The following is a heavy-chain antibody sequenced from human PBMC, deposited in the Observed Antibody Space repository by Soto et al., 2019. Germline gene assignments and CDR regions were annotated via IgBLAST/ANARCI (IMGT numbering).Heavy chain of an antibody. V-gene: IGHV3-21*01. D-gene: IGHD3-16*02. CDR3: ARDAIMITFGGVIDPPGDGMDV. CDR1: GFTFSSYS. J-gene: IGHJ6*02. Sequence: GGSLRLSCAASGFTFSSYSMNWVRHAPGKGLEWVSSISSSSSYIYYADSVKGRFTISRDNAKNSLYLQMNSLRAEDTAVYYCARDAIMITFGGVIDPPGDGMDVWGQGTTVPVSS. CDR2: ISSSSSYI.